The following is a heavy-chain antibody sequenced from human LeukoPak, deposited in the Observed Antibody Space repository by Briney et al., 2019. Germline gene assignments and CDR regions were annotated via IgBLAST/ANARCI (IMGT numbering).Heavy chain of an antibody. CDR1: GGSFSGYY. CDR3: ARGPGSGWFDP. J-gene: IGHJ5*02. Sequence: PSETLPVTCAVYGGSFSGYYWSWIRQPPGKGLEWIGEINHSGSTNYNPSLKSRVTISVDTSKNQFSLKLSSVTAADTAVYYCARGPGSGWFDPWGQGTLLTVSS. CDR2: INHSGST. D-gene: IGHD6-19*01. V-gene: IGHV4-34*01.